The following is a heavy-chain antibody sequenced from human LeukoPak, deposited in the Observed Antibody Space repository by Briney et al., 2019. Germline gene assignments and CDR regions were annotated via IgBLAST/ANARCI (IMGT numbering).Heavy chain of an antibody. Sequence: GGSLRLSCTASEFTVSRNYMLWVRQPPGKGLEWVSLIFSNGDTHYADSVKGRFTISRDTSKNTVSLQMNSLRVEDTATYYCTRDQMNYWGQGTLVTVSS. V-gene: IGHV3-53*01. D-gene: IGHD5-24*01. CDR1: EFTVSRNY. CDR2: IFSNGDT. CDR3: TRDQMNY. J-gene: IGHJ4*02.